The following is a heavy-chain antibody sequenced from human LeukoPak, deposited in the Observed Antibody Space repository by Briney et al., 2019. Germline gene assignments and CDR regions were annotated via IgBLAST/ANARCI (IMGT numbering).Heavy chain of an antibody. V-gene: IGHV3-30*03. CDR1: GLLFSSYG. J-gene: IGHJ4*02. CDR2: ISYDGSNT. Sequence: PGGSLRLSCAASGLLFSSYGMHWVRQAPGKGLEWVAVISYDGSNTYYADSVKGRFTISRDNSKNTLYMQMNSLRAEDTAVYYCARDGRGYSYGEMGDWGQGTLVTVSS. D-gene: IGHD5-18*01. CDR3: ARDGRGYSYGEMGD.